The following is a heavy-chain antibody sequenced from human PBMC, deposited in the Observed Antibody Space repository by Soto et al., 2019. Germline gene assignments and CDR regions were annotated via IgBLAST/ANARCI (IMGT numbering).Heavy chain of an antibody. CDR1: GGSISPYY. V-gene: IGHV4-59*08. D-gene: IGHD2-21*01. J-gene: IGHJ5*02. CDR3: ATLGEFNKPRAP. Sequence: SETLSLTCTVSGGSISPYYWAWIRQSPGKGLEWIGYIYYSGTTSYNPSLKSRVTLSLETSKSQFSLRLSSVTASDTAVYYCATLGEFNKPRAPRGQETLVTVPQ. CDR2: IYYSGTT.